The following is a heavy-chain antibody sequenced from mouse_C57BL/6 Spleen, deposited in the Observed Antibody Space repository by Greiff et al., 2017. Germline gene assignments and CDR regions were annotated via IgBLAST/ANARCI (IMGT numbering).Heavy chain of an antibody. CDR2: ISDGGSYT. Sequence: EVKLVESGGGLVKPGGSLKLSCAASGFTFSSYAMSWVRQTPEKRLEWVATISDGGSYTYYPDNVKGRFTIARDNAKNNLYLQMSHLKSEDTAMYYCARDGDYDGYFDYWGQGTTLTVSS. V-gene: IGHV5-4*01. D-gene: IGHD2-4*01. CDR1: GFTFSSYA. J-gene: IGHJ2*01. CDR3: ARDGDYDGYFDY.